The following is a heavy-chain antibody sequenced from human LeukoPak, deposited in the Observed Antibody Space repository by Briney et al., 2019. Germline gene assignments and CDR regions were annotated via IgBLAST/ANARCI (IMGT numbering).Heavy chain of an antibody. J-gene: IGHJ4*02. CDR2: ISAGAST. CDR1: GFTFSTYA. D-gene: IGHD2-2*01. Sequence: KAGGSLRLSCAVSGFTFSTYAMDWVRHTPGKGLECVSGISAGASTYYADTTKTRFTISTDNSKNTWYLQMSSLRAEDTAVYYCARYFSSGLSKSIDFWGKGTQVTVSS. CDR3: ARYFSSGLSKSIDF. V-gene: IGHV3-23*01.